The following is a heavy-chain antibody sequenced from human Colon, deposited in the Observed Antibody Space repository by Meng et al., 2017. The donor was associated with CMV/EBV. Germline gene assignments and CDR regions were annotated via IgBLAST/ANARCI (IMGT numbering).Heavy chain of an antibody. V-gene: IGHV3-74*01. D-gene: IGHD1-14*01. CDR3: ISEAAGGDY. Sequence: GGSLRLSCVASGLTFSSHWMHWVRQTPGKELVWVSRISNDGRTPTYADSVKGRFTISRDNDKNTLYLQMNSLTVDDTAVYYCISEAAGGDYWGQGALVTVPS. CDR1: GLTFSSHW. CDR2: ISNDGRTP. J-gene: IGHJ4*02.